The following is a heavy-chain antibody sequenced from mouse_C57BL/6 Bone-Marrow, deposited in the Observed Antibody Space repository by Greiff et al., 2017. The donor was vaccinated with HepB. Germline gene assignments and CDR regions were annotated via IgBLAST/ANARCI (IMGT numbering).Heavy chain of an antibody. CDR3: ARTPFITTVVPDWYFDV. CDR2: IDPSDSYT. CDR1: GYTFTSYW. Sequence: VQLQQPGAELVKPGASVKLSCKASGYTFTSYWMQWVKQRPGQGLEWIGEIDPSDSYTNYNQKFKGKATLTVDTSSSTAYMQLSSLTSEDSAVYYCARTPFITTVVPDWYFDVWGTGTTVTVSS. D-gene: IGHD1-1*01. V-gene: IGHV1-50*01. J-gene: IGHJ1*03.